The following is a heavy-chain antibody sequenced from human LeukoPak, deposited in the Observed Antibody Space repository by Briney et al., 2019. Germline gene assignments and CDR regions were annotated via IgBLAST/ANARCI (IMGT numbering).Heavy chain of an antibody. V-gene: IGHV4-38-2*01. CDR3: ARSMSVAGGDY. CDR2: IHHCGSN. D-gene: IGHD6-19*01. J-gene: IGHJ4*02. CDR1: GYSISSGFY. Sequence: SETLSLTCDVSGYSISSGFYWAWIRQPPGKGLEWIGNIHHCGSNFYKPSLKSRDSISIDTSKNKFSLNLTPVTAAHTAVYFCARSMSVAGGDYWGQGILVTVSS.